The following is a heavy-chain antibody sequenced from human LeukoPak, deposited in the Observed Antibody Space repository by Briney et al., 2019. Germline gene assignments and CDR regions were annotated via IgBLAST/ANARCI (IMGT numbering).Heavy chain of an antibody. CDR1: GYTFTDYY. CDR2: VDPEDGET. J-gene: IGHJ4*02. Sequence: GATVKISCKASGYTFTDYYMHWVQQAPGKGLEWMGRVDPEDGETIYAEKFQGRVTITADTSTDTAYMELSSLRVEDTAVYYCAKGGYQGIAAVGTRFDDWGQGTLVTVSS. CDR3: AKGGYQGIAAVGTRFDD. V-gene: IGHV1-69-2*01. D-gene: IGHD6-13*01.